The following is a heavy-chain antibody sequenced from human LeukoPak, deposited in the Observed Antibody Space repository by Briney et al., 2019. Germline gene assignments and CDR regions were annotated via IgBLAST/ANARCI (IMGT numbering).Heavy chain of an antibody. Sequence: SETLSLTCAVSGYSISSYYWSWIRQPPGKGLEWIGYIYYSGSTNYNPSLKSRVTISVDTSKNQFSLKLSSVTAADTAVYYCASNLVNYDFWSGYLSYFDYWGQGTLVTVSS. J-gene: IGHJ4*02. CDR2: IYYSGST. CDR3: ASNLVNYDFWSGYLSYFDY. CDR1: GYSISSYY. V-gene: IGHV4-59*01. D-gene: IGHD3-3*01.